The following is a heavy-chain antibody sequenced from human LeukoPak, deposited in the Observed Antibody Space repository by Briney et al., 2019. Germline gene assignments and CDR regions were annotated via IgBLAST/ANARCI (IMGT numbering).Heavy chain of an antibody. CDR3: VRDHSGPSRFDP. CDR1: GYTFKDYD. CDR2: MNPKSGTT. Sequence: ASVKVSCKASGYTFKDYDINWVRQAPGQGLEWMGWMNPKSGTTGYAPRFQRRVTMTTNASISTAFMELTSLRSDDTAVYFCVRDHSGPSRFDPWGQGPLVSISS. J-gene: IGHJ5*02. V-gene: IGHV1-8*01. D-gene: IGHD3-10*01.